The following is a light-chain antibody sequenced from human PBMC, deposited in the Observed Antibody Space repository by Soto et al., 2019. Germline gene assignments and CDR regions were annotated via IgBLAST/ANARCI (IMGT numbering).Light chain of an antibody. CDR1: QSLLHSNGYNY. J-gene: IGKJ2*01. CDR3: MQALQTPPYT. V-gene: IGKV2-28*01. CDR2: LGS. Sequence: VMTQSPLSLPVTPGEPASISCRSSQSLLHSNGYNYLDWYLQKPGQSPQLLIYLGSNRASGVPERFSGSGSGTDFTLKINRVEAEDVGVYYCMQALQTPPYTFGQGTKLEIK.